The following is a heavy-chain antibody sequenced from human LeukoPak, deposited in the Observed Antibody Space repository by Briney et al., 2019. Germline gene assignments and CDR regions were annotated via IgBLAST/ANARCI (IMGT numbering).Heavy chain of an antibody. CDR1: GFTLSTYG. D-gene: IGHD2-15*01. V-gene: IGHV3-30*02. J-gene: IGHJ4*02. CDR2: IRYDGSDK. Sequence: PGGYLRLSCVASGFTLSTYGMHWVRQAPGKGLKLVAFIRYDGSDKFYGDSVKGRFTTSRDNSKNTLYLQMSRLRVEDTAVYYCAKDLDCSGGTCHKAFDCWGQGTLVTVSS. CDR3: AKDLDCSGGTCHKAFDC.